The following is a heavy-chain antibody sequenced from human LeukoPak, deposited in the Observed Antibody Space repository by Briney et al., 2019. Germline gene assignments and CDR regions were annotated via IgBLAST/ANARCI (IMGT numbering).Heavy chain of an antibody. CDR1: GVSISSYY. J-gene: IGHJ2*01. CDR2: ISTSGST. V-gene: IGHV4-4*09. CDR3: ARHDEGSGWYRSYIDL. D-gene: IGHD6-19*01. Sequence: SETLSLTCTVSGVSISSYYCSWIRQPPGKGLEWIGYISTSGSTDYSPSLKSRVTIVDRSKNQCSLNLSSVTAADTAVYYCARHDEGSGWYRSYIDLRGRGTLVIVSS.